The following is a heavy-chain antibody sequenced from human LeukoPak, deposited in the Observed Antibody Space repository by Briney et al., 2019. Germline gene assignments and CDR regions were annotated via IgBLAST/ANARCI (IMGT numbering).Heavy chain of an antibody. CDR3: ARRFGGFDY. V-gene: IGHV4-39*01. Sequence: PSETLSLTCTVSGGSISSSSYYWGWIRQPPGKGLEWIGSIYYSGSTYYNPSLKSRVTISVDTSKNQFSVKLSSVTAADTAVYYCARRFGGFDYWGQGTLVTVSS. CDR2: IYYSGST. J-gene: IGHJ4*02. D-gene: IGHD3-10*01. CDR1: GGSISSSSYY.